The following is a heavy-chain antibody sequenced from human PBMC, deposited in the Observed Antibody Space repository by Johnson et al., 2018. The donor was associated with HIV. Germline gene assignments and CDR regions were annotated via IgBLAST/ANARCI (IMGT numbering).Heavy chain of an antibody. CDR1: GFTFSTYA. J-gene: IGHJ3*02. V-gene: IGHV3-20*04. D-gene: IGHD3-10*01. Sequence: EVQLVESGGGVVRPGESLRLSCAASGFTFSTYAMHWVRQAPGKGLQWVAGINWNGDTTAYTDSVKGRFTISRDNAKNTLYLQMNSLRAEDTAVYYCAKDRGLSAFDIWGQGTMVTVSS. CDR2: INWNGDTT. CDR3: AKDRGLSAFDI.